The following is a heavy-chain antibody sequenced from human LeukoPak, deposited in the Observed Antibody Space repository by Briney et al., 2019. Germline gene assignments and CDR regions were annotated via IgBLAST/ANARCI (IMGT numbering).Heavy chain of an antibody. CDR3: ARGPMVRGPYYRDYYYGMDV. J-gene: IGHJ6*02. CDR1: GGSISSGGYY. V-gene: IGHV4-31*03. CDR2: IYYSGST. D-gene: IGHD3-10*01. Sequence: NPSETLSLTCTVSGGSISSGGYYWSWIRQHPGKGLEWIGYIYYSGSTYYNPSLKSRVTISVDTSKNQFSLKLSSVTAADTAVYYCARGPMVRGPYYRDYYYGMDVWGQGTTVTVSS.